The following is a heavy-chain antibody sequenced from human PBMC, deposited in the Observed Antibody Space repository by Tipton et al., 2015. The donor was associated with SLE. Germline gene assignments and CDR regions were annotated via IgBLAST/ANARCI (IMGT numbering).Heavy chain of an antibody. CDR2: IYPGDSDT. CDR1: GYSFTSYW. Sequence: QLVQSGAEVKKPGESLKISCKGSGYSFTSYWIGWVHQMPGKGLEWMGIIYPGDSDTRYSPSFQGQVTISADKSISTAYLQWSSLKASDTAMYYCARHRADSSSWYDYYGMDVWGQGTTVTVS. J-gene: IGHJ6*02. D-gene: IGHD6-13*01. CDR3: ARHRADSSSWYDYYGMDV. V-gene: IGHV5-51*07.